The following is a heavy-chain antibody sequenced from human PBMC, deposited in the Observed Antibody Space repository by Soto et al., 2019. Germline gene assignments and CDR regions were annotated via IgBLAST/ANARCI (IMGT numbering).Heavy chain of an antibody. CDR3: ARVEGWGSGWPFDY. Sequence: APVEVSCKASGYTFTSYAMHWVRQAPGQRLEWMGWINAGNGNTKYSQKFQGRVTITRDTSASTAYMELSSLRSEDTAVYYCARVEGWGSGWPFDYWGQGTLVTVSS. CDR2: INAGNGNT. CDR1: GYTFTSYA. J-gene: IGHJ4*02. V-gene: IGHV1-3*01. D-gene: IGHD3-16*01.